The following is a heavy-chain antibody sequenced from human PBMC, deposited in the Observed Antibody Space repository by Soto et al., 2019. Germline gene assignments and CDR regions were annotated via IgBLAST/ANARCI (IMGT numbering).Heavy chain of an antibody. CDR2: IKPNTDDT. J-gene: IGHJ6*02. CDR1: GFTFSGFY. V-gene: IGHV1-2*02. D-gene: IGHD3-16*01. CDR3: ARSTYSSEGDGQHYLYGVEI. Sequence: ASVKVSCKPSGFTFSGFYLRWVRQAPGQGLEWMGWIKPNTDDTGYAQKFQGRVTLTRDTSSSALYLDLSRLRSHDTAASYSARSTYSSEGDGQHYLYGVEIWCLGATVTVSS.